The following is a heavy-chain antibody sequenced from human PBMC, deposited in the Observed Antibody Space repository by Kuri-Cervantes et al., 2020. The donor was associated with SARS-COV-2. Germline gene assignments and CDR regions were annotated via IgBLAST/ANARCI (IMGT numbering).Heavy chain of an antibody. CDR2: IYYSGST. D-gene: IGHD6-6*01. Sequence: SEILSLTCTVSGGSVSSGSYYWSWIRQPPGKGLEWIGYIYYSGSTNYNPSLKSRVTISVDTSKNQFSLKPSSVTAADTAVYYCARVMSTSSIAARPRPYYFDYWGQGTLVTVSS. CDR3: ARVMSTSSIAARPRPYYFDY. V-gene: IGHV4-61*01. J-gene: IGHJ4*02. CDR1: GGSVSSGSYY.